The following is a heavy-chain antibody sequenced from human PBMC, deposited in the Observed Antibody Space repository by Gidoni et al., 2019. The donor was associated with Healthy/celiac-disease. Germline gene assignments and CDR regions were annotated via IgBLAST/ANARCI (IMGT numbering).Heavy chain of an antibody. CDR2: INPNSGGT. CDR1: GYTFTDYY. Sequence: QVQLVQSGAEVKKPGASVKVSCKASGYTFTDYYMHWVRQAPGQGLEWMGWINPNSGGTNSAQKFQGRVTMTRDTSISTTYMELNRLTSDDTAVYYCARDRQMATTPDYWGQGTLVTVSS. J-gene: IGHJ4*02. D-gene: IGHD5-12*01. V-gene: IGHV1-2*02. CDR3: ARDRQMATTPDY.